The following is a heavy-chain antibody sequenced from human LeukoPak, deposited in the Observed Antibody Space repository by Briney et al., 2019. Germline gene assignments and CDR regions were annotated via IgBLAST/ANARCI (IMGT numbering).Heavy chain of an antibody. Sequence: GGLLRLACAASGFTFRSYAMNWVRQAPGKGLEWVSGISESGVGTNYADSVKGRFTTSRDNSKNTLYLQMNSLRAEDTAVYYCAKVKVGVTIDYWGQGTLVTVSS. V-gene: IGHV3-23*01. CDR1: GFTFRSYA. CDR3: AKVKVGVTIDY. D-gene: IGHD1-26*01. CDR2: ISESGVGT. J-gene: IGHJ4*02.